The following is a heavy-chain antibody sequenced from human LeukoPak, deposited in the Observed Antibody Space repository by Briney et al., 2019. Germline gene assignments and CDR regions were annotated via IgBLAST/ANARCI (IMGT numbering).Heavy chain of an antibody. CDR1: GFTFSSYG. D-gene: IGHD2-2*01. J-gene: IGHJ4*02. CDR2: IWYDGSNQ. Sequence: PGVSLRLSCAASGFTFSSYGMHWVRQAPGKGLEWLAFIWYDGSNQYYAYSPKRRFTISRDNSKTPLYLQMNGLRAEDTAVYYCARAEGGIVVVPAGHDYWGQGTLVTVSS. CDR3: ARAEGGIVVVPAGHDY. V-gene: IGHV3-33*01.